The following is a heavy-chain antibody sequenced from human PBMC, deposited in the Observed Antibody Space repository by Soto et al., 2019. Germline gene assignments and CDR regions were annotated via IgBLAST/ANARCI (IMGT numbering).Heavy chain of an antibody. CDR3: ARSGGYSYGLPHFDY. CDR2: IIPIFGTA. V-gene: IGHV1-69*01. J-gene: IGHJ4*02. D-gene: IGHD5-18*01. Sequence: QVQLVQSGAEVKKPGSSVKVSCKASGGTFSSYAIIWVRQAPGQGLEWMGGIIPIFGTANYAQKFQGRVTMTSDESTSTAYMELSSLRSEDTAVYYCARSGGYSYGLPHFDYWGQGTLVTVSS. CDR1: GGTFSSYA.